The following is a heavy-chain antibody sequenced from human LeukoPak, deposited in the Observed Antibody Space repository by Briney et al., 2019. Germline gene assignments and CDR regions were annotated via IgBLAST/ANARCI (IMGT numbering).Heavy chain of an antibody. Sequence: PGGSLRLSCAASAFTFSTYAMSWVRQAPGKGLEWVSVISGSGVSTYYADSVKGRFTISRDNSENTLYLQMNSLRSDDTAVYYCARGGVPAAPFDYWGQGTLVTVSS. V-gene: IGHV3-23*01. J-gene: IGHJ4*02. CDR3: ARGGVPAAPFDY. D-gene: IGHD2-2*01. CDR1: AFTFSTYA. CDR2: ISGSGVST.